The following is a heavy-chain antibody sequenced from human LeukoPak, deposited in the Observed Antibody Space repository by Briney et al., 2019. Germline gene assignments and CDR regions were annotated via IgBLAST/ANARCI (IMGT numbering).Heavy chain of an antibody. V-gene: IGHV1-69*13. D-gene: IGHD3-10*01. CDR2: IIPIFGTA. J-gene: IGHJ4*02. Sequence: SVTVSCKASVGTFSSYAISWVRQAPGQGLEWMGGIIPIFGTANYAQKFQGRVTITADESTSTAYMELSSLRSEDTAVYYCAREPITMVRGVIIAFDYWGQGTLVTVSS. CDR1: VGTFSSYA. CDR3: AREPITMVRGVIIAFDY.